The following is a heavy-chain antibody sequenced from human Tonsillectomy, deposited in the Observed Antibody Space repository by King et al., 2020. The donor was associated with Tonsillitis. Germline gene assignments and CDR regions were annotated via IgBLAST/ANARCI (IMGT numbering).Heavy chain of an antibody. CDR3: AREGRKGSTSAMGYYGMDV. CDR1: GFTFSIYT. J-gene: IGHJ6*02. V-gene: IGHV3-21*01. D-gene: IGHD2-2*01. Sequence: VQLVESGGGLVKPGGSLRLSCAASGFTFSIYTMNWVRQAPGRGLEWVSSMSSSGTYIYYADSLKGRFTISRDNAKNSLYLQMNSLRAEDTAVYYCAREGRKGSTSAMGYYGMDVWGQGTTVTVSS. CDR2: MSSSGTYI.